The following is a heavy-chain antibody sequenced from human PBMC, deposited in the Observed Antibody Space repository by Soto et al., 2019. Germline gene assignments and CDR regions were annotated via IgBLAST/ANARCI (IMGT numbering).Heavy chain of an antibody. CDR3: AKIDRIAVAGLVPCYFGY. J-gene: IGHJ4*02. V-gene: IGHV3-23*01. CDR1: GFTFSSYA. D-gene: IGHD6-19*01. CDR2: ISGSGGST. Sequence: QTGGSLRLSCAASGFTFSSYAMSWVRQAPGKGLEWVSAISGSGGSTYYAESVKGRFTISRDNSKDTLYLQMNSLRAEDTAVYSCAKIDRIAVAGLVPCYFGYWGQGTLVTVSS.